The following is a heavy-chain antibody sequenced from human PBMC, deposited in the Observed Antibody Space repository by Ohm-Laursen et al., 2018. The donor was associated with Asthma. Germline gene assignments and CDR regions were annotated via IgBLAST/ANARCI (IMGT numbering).Heavy chain of an antibody. V-gene: IGHV3-21*01. CDR1: GYTFSRYS. D-gene: IGHD2-15*01. Sequence: SLRLSCSASGYTFSRYSIHWVRQVPGKGLEWVASISTASTFIYYADSVKGRFTISRDNAKNSLYLQMNSLRAEDTAVYYCARDALPHDYGDYWGQGTLVTVSS. CDR3: ARDALPHDYGDY. CDR2: ISTASTFI. J-gene: IGHJ4*02.